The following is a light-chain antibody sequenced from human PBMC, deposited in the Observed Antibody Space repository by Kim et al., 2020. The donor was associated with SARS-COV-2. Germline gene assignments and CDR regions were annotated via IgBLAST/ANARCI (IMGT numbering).Light chain of an antibody. CDR3: HQTYRSPRT. V-gene: IGKV1-39*01. Sequence: DIQMTQSPPFLSASVGDRVTITCRTSQSISTNLNWYQHTPGKAPKLLIYGASTLQSGVPSRFSGSGSGTHFTLTISSLQPEDFVSYYCHQTYRSPRTFGQGTKVDIK. CDR1: QSISTN. CDR2: GAS. J-gene: IGKJ1*01.